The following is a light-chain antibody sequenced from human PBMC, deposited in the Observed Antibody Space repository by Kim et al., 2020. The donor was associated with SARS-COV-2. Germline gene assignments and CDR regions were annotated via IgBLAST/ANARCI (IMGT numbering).Light chain of an antibody. CDR2: YDS. J-gene: IGLJ1*01. CDR3: QVWDSSSDHPGYV. CDR1: NIGSKS. V-gene: IGLV3-21*04. Sequence: SSELTQPPSVSVAPGKTARITCGGNNIGSKSVHWYQQKPGQAPVLVIYYDSDRPSGIPERFSGSNSGNTATLTISRVEAGDEADYYCQVWDSSSDHPGYV.